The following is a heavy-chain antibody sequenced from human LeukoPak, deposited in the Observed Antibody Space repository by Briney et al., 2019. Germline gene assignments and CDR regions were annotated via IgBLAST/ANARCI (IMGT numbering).Heavy chain of an antibody. V-gene: IGHV3-30*04. CDR2: ISYDGSNK. CDR1: GFTFSSYA. J-gene: IGHJ5*02. D-gene: IGHD2-2*02. Sequence: PGGSLRLSCAASGFTFSSYAMHWVRQAPGKGLEWVATISYDGSNKYYADSVKGRFTISRDNSKITLYVQMNSLRAEDTAVYYCARDGEYCSSITCYTGNWFDPWGQGTLVTVSS. CDR3: ARDGEYCSSITCYTGNWFDP.